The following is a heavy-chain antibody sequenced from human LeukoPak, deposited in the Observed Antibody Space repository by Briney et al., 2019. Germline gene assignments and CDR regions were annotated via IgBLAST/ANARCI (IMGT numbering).Heavy chain of an antibody. Sequence: PSQTLSLTCTVSGGSISSGSYYWSWIRQPAGKGLEWIGRIYTSGSTNYNPSLKSRVTISVETSKNQFSLKLSSVTAADTAVYYCARGSSYDSSGYQYWGQGTLVTVSS. CDR2: IYTSGST. V-gene: IGHV4-61*02. CDR3: ARGSSYDSSGYQY. CDR1: GGSISSGSYY. D-gene: IGHD3-22*01. J-gene: IGHJ4*02.